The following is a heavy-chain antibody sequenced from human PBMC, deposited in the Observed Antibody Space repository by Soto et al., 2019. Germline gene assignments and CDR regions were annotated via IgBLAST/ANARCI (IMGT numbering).Heavy chain of an antibody. CDR1: GYNFPSHW. CDR3: ARRSRSGYDWVGYNWFDP. V-gene: IGHV5-51*01. D-gene: IGHD5-12*01. Sequence: LGESLKISCKGSGYNFPSHWIAWVRQMPGKGLEWMGLIYPSDSDSSYSPSFQGLVTISVDKSISTAYLQWSSLEASDSGIYYCARRSRSGYDWVGYNWFDPWGQGTLVTVSS. J-gene: IGHJ5*02. CDR2: IYPSDSDS.